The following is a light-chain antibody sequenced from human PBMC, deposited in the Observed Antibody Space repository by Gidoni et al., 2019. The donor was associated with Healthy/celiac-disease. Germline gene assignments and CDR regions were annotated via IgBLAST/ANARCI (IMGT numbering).Light chain of an antibody. Sequence: DIQLTQSPSSLSASVGDRVTITCRASQSISSYLNWYKQKPGKAPKLLIYAASSLKSWVPSRFSGSGAGTDFTLTISSLQPEDFATYYCQQSYSTPRTFGQGTEVEIK. CDR2: AAS. J-gene: IGKJ1*01. CDR1: QSISSY. V-gene: IGKV1-39*01. CDR3: QQSYSTPRT.